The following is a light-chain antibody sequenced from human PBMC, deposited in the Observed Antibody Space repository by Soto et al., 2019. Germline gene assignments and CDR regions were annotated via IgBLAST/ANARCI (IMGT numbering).Light chain of an antibody. CDR2: AAS. J-gene: IGKJ4*01. Sequence: DIQMTQSPSSLSSSVGDRVTITCRASQSISHFLNWYQQKPGKAPKLLIYAASSLQSGVPARFSGSGSETDFTLTISSLQPEDFATYYCQQSYSTPFTFGGGTKVEIK. CDR1: QSISHF. V-gene: IGKV1-39*01. CDR3: QQSYSTPFT.